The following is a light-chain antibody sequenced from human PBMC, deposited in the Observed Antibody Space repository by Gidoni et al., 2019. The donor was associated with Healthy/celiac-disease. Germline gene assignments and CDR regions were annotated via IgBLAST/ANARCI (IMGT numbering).Light chain of an antibody. Sequence: QSALTQPAYVSGFPGPSLTISFTGTSSDVGGYNYVSLYQQHPGKAPKLLIYDVSNRPAGVSNRFSGSKSGNTASLTVSGLQAEDEADYYCSSYTSSSTYVVFGGGTKLTVL. CDR1: SSDVGGYNY. V-gene: IGLV2-14*01. CDR2: DVS. J-gene: IGLJ2*01. CDR3: SSYTSSSTYVV.